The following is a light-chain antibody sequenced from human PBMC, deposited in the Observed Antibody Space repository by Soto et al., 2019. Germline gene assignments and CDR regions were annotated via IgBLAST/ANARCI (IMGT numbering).Light chain of an antibody. CDR2: LGS. V-gene: IGKV2-28*01. CDR3: MQALQIPQT. J-gene: IGKJ4*01. Sequence: DIVMTQSPLSLPVTPGEPASISCRSSQSLLHSNGYNYLDWYLQKPGQSPQLLIYLGSNRASGVPDRFSGSGSGTDFTLKISRVEAEDVGVYYCMQALQIPQTFGGGTKVVIK. CDR1: QSLLHSNGYNY.